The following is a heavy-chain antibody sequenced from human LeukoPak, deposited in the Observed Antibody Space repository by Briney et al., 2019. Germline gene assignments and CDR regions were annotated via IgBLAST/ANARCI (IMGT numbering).Heavy chain of an antibody. CDR2: IYTSGST. J-gene: IGHJ4*02. V-gene: IGHV4-4*07. Sequence: SETLSLTCTVSGGSISSYYWSWIRQPAGRGLEWIGRIYTSGSTNYNPSLKSRVTMSVDTSKNQLSLKLSSVTAADTAVYYCAREHYDILTGHYGYFDYWGQGTLVTVSS. CDR3: AREHYDILTGHYGYFDY. CDR1: GGSISSYY. D-gene: IGHD3-9*01.